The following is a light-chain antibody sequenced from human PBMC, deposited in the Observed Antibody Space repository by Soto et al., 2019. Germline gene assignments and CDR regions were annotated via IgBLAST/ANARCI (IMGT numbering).Light chain of an antibody. CDR2: EVS. Sequence: QSALTQPASVSGSPGQSITISCTGTISDVGSYNLVSWYQQHPGKAPKLMIYEVSKRPSGVSNRFSGSKSGNTASLTISGLQAEDEADYYCCTYASSRTSGVFGGGTKVTVL. J-gene: IGLJ3*02. V-gene: IGLV2-23*02. CDR1: ISDVGSYNL. CDR3: CTYASSRTSGV.